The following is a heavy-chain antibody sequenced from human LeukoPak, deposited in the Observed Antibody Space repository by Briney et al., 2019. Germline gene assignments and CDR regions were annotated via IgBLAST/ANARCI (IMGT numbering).Heavy chain of an antibody. CDR2: IIPIFGTA. V-gene: IGHV1-69*13. J-gene: IGHJ4*02. Sequence: ASVKVPCKASGGTFSSYAISWVRQAPGQGLEWMGGIIPIFGTANYAQKFQGRVTITADESTSTAYMELSSLRSEDTAVYYCARPRSSTSPQYYYFDYWGQGTLVTVSS. D-gene: IGHD2-2*01. CDR1: GGTFSSYA. CDR3: ARPRSSTSPQYYYFDY.